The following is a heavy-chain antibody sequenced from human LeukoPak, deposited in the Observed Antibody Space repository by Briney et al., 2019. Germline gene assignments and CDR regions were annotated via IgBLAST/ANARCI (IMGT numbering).Heavy chain of an antibody. CDR3: AISRPGVVFSYFAS. D-gene: IGHD2/OR15-2a*01. CDR1: GFSFDSFY. J-gene: IGHJ4*02. V-gene: IGHV3-7*01. CDR2: IDEAGKDR. Sequence: PGGSLRLSCTASGFSFDSFYMNWVRQAPGKGLEWVANIDEAGKDRNYADSVKARFTISRDNPKSSLYLDMTSLTAEDTAIYFCAISRPGVVFSYFASWGRGVLVPVSS.